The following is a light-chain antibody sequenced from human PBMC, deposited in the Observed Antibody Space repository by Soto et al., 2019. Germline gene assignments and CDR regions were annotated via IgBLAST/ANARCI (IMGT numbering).Light chain of an antibody. J-gene: IGKJ2*01. CDR3: QQYGSSPTT. Sequence: EIVLTQSPGTLSLSPGERAALSCRASQSVGSSYLAGYQQKPGQAPRLLIYAASNRAAGIPDRFSGSGSGTDFTLIITRLEPEDFAVYFCQQYGSSPTTVGQGTKLEI. V-gene: IGKV3-20*01. CDR2: AAS. CDR1: QSVGSSY.